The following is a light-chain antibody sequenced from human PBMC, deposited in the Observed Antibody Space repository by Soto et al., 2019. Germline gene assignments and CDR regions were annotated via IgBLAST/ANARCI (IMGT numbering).Light chain of an antibody. J-gene: IGKJ4*01. CDR3: QQTESYPST. CDR1: QDISSS. V-gene: IGKV1-13*02. Sequence: AIQLTQSPSSLSASVGDRVTITCRASQDISSSLACYQQKAGKAPKLLIYGASILRSGVPSGFSGSRFGTDFTLTISSLRAEDFAIYFCQQTESYPSTFGGGTRVEI. CDR2: GAS.